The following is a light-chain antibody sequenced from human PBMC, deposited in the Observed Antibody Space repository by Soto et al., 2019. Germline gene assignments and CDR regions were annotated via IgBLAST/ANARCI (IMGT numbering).Light chain of an antibody. J-gene: IGLJ1*01. CDR3: SSYEGSDNYV. CDR2: GVT. V-gene: IGLV2-8*01. Sequence: QSALTQPPSASGSPGQSVTISCSGTSSDVGDHNLVSWYQQHPGKAPKLLIWGVTNRPSGVPHRFSGSKSGNTASLTVSGLQADDEADDYCSSYEGSDNYVFGAGTKVTVL. CDR1: SSDVGDHNL.